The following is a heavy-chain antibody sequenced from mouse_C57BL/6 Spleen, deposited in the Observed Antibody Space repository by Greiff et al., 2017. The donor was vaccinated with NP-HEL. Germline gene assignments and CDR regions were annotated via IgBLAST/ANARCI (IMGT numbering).Heavy chain of an antibody. V-gene: IGHV1-26*01. CDR2: INPNNGGT. CDR3: ARSGLRRRSYWYFDV. J-gene: IGHJ1*03. Sequence: VQLQQSGPELVKPGASVKISCKASGYTFTDYYMNWVKQSHGKSLEWIGDINPNNGGTSYNQKFKGKATLTVDKSSSTAYMELRSLTSEDSAVYYCARSGLRRRSYWYFDVWGTGTTVTVSS. CDR1: GYTFTDYY. D-gene: IGHD2-4*01.